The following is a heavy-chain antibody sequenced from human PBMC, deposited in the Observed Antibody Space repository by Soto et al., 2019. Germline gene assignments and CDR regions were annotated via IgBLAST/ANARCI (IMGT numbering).Heavy chain of an antibody. V-gene: IGHV1-69*13. CDR3: ARLYSSRQTGDY. CDR2: IIPIFGTA. CDR1: GGTFSSYA. D-gene: IGHD6-13*01. Sequence: SVKVSCKASGGTFSSYAISWVRQAPGQGLEWMGGIIPIFGTANYAQKFQGRVTITADESTSTAYMELSSLRSEYTAVYYCARLYSSRQTGDYWGQGNMVTVSS. J-gene: IGHJ4*02.